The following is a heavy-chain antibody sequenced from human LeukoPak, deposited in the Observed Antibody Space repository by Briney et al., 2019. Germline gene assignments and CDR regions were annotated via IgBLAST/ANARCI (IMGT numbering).Heavy chain of an antibody. Sequence: SETLSLTCTVSGGSISSYYWSWIRQPPGKGLEWIGYIYYSGSTNYNPPLKSRVTISVDTSKNQFSLKLSSVTAADTAVYYCAAALSDDSAYDYIWGSYPGGAFDIWGQGTMVTVSS. CDR3: AAALSDDSAYDYIWGSYPGGAFDI. D-gene: IGHD3-16*02. CDR2: IYYSGST. J-gene: IGHJ3*02. V-gene: IGHV4-59*01. CDR1: GGSISSYY.